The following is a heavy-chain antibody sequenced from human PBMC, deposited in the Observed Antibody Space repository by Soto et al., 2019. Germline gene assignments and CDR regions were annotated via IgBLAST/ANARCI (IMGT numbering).Heavy chain of an antibody. V-gene: IGHV3-74*01. CDR1: GFTFSNYW. CDR3: ARIDFWSGMDV. CDR2: INSDGSTT. Sequence: EVQLVEPGGGLLQPGGSLRLSCAASGFTFSNYWMNWVRQAPGKGLVWVSRINSDGSTTNYADSVKGRFTISRDNAKNTLHLQMNSLRADDTAVYYCARIDFWSGMDVWGQGTTVTVSS. J-gene: IGHJ6*02. D-gene: IGHD3-3*01.